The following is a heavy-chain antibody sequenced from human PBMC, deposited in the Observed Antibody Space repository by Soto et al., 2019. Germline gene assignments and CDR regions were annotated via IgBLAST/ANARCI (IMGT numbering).Heavy chain of an antibody. D-gene: IGHD2-21*02. J-gene: IGHJ3*01. V-gene: IGHV3-23*01. CDR2: ITGNGAVT. Sequence: EVQFLESGGGVVRPGGSLRLSCVASGLSFDNYAMTWVRQSPGKGLEWLACITGNGAVTSYTDSVRGRFTISRDNSKNTLYLQMDSLRADDTAVYYCGKDPNGDCFGTFDFWGQGTTVTVSS. CDR3: GKDPNGDCFGTFDF. CDR1: GLSFDNYA.